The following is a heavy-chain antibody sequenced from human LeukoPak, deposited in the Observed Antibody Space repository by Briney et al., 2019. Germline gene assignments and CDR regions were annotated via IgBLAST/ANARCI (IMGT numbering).Heavy chain of an antibody. CDR3: ASLEGYYYDSSGTDAFDI. Sequence: GASVKVSCKASGYTFTSYGISWVRQAPGQGLEWMGWISAYNGKTNYAQKLQGRVTMTTDTSTSTAYMELRSLRSDDTAVYYCASLEGYYYDSSGTDAFDIWGQGTMVTVSS. D-gene: IGHD3-22*01. J-gene: IGHJ3*02. V-gene: IGHV1-18*01. CDR1: GYTFTSYG. CDR2: ISAYNGKT.